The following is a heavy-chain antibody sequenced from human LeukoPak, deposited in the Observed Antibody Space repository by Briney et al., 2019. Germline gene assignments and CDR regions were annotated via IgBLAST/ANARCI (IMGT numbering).Heavy chain of an antibody. Sequence: LPGGSLRLSCAASGFTFSNYWMNWVRQAPGKGLECLANIKQDGSETYYADSVKGRFTISRDNSKNTLYLQMNSLRAEDTAVYYCAKDKLEALPLILSSPADWGQGTLVTVSS. CDR2: IKQDGSET. V-gene: IGHV3-7*01. CDR1: GFTFSNYW. CDR3: AKDKLEALPLILSSPAD. J-gene: IGHJ4*02. D-gene: IGHD6-13*01.